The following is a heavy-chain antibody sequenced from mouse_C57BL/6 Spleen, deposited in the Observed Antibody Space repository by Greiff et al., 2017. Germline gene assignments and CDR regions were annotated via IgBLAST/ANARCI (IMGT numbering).Heavy chain of an antibody. Sequence: EVKVEESGGGLVQPKGSLKLSCAASGFSFNTYAMNWVRQAPGKGLEWVARIRSKSNNYATYYADSVKDRFTISRDDSESMLYLQMNNLKTEDTAMYYCVRHDNGAYWGQGTLVTVSA. V-gene: IGHV10-1*01. J-gene: IGHJ3*01. D-gene: IGHD1-3*01. CDR1: GFSFNTYA. CDR2: IRSKSNNYAT. CDR3: VRHDNGAY.